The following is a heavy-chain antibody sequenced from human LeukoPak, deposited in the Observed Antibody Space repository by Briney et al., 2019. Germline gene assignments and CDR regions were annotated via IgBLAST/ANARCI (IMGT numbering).Heavy chain of an antibody. D-gene: IGHD2-2*02. CDR2: FSGSGGST. J-gene: IGHJ6*04. V-gene: IGHV3-23*01. CDR1: GFTFSSYA. Sequence: PGGSLRLSCAASGFTFSSYAMSWVRQAPGKGLEWVSTFSGSGGSTYYADSVKGRFTISRDNSKNTLYLQMNSLRAEDTAVYYCAKGDCSSTSCYSEYYYYGMDVWGKGTTVTVSS. CDR3: AKGDCSSTSCYSEYYYYGMDV.